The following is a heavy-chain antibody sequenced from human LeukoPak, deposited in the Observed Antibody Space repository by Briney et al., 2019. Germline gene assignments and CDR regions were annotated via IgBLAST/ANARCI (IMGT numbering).Heavy chain of an antibody. CDR3: ARDSIAPAAAGPLALDY. V-gene: IGHV4-4*02. CDR2: IYHSGST. CDR1: GGSITNTNW. D-gene: IGHD6-13*01. Sequence: SGTLSLTCAISGGSITNTNWWGWVRQAPGKGLEWVGEIYHSGSTNYNPSLNRRATMSADTSKKEFSLKLSSVTAADTAVYYCARDSIAPAAAGPLALDYWGQGTLVTVSS. J-gene: IGHJ4*02.